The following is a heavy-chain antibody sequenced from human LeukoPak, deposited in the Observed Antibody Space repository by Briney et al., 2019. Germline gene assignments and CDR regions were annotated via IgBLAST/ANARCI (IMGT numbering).Heavy chain of an antibody. CDR2: IYPGDSGT. Sequence: NHGESLKISCKGSGYSFTTYWIDWVRQMPGKGLEWMGIIYPGDSGTRYSPSFQGQVTISADKSISTAYLQWSSLKASDTAMYYCARHYSVVVTNDAFDIWGQGTMVTVSS. V-gene: IGHV5-51*01. D-gene: IGHD2-21*02. CDR1: GYSFTTYW. CDR3: ARHYSVVVTNDAFDI. J-gene: IGHJ3*02.